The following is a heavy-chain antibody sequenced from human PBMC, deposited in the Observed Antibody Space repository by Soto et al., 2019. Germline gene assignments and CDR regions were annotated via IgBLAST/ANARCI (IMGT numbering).Heavy chain of an antibody. CDR1: GLRINSHG. CDR2: ISAYSGNT. CDR3: ARGSERVVPSAMSGQGWFGP. V-gene: IGHV1-18*01. D-gene: IGHD2-2*01. J-gene: IGHJ5*02. Sequence: GASGEVACKASGLRINSHGFRWGRQAPGKGHGWMGWISAYSGNTNYAQKLQGRLTLTTDTSTSTAYMELRSLRSDDSAVYYCARGSERVVPSAMSGQGWFGPWGQGTLVTVSS.